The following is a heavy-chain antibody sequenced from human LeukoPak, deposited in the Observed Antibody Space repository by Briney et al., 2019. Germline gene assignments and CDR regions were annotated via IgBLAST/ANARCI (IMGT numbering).Heavy chain of an antibody. CDR1: GFTFSSYA. V-gene: IGHV3-23*01. Sequence: GGSLRLSCAASGFTFSSYAMSWVRQAPGKGLEWVSAISGSGGSTYYADSVKGRFTISRGNSKNTLYLQMNSLRAEDTAVYYCAKFSGSGSYYDYWGQGTLVTVSS. J-gene: IGHJ4*02. CDR3: AKFSGSGSYYDY. D-gene: IGHD1-26*01. CDR2: ISGSGGST.